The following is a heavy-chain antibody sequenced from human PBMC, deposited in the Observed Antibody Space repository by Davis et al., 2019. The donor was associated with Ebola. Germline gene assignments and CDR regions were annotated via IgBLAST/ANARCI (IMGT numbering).Heavy chain of an antibody. Sequence: SVKVSCKASGGSFSSHPISWVRQAPRQGLEWMGGIIPIFDTPHYAQKFQGRITITADATTSTAYMELSSLRSEDTATYFCARDFDGGNYYFDYWGPGTPVTVSS. D-gene: IGHD3-9*01. J-gene: IGHJ4*02. CDR3: ARDFDGGNYYFDY. CDR1: GGSFSSHP. CDR2: IIPIFDTP. V-gene: IGHV1-69*13.